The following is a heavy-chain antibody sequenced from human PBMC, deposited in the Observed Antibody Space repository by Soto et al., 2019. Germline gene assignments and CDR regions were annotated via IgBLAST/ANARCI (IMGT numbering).Heavy chain of an antibody. J-gene: IGHJ4*02. Sequence: SETLSLTCSVSGVSITGSYWSCIRQPALKTLEWIGYVYHSGTTTYNPSLKSRVSISVDTSKNQFSLRLTSVIAADTAVYYCARDMPYGAGSLAGCDYWGQGILVTVSS. CDR2: VYHSGTT. CDR1: GVSITGSY. CDR3: ARDMPYGAGSLAGCDY. D-gene: IGHD1-26*01. V-gene: IGHV4-59*01.